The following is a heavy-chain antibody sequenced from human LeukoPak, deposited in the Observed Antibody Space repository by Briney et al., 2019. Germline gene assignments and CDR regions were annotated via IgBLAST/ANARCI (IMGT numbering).Heavy chain of an antibody. V-gene: IGHV3-30*18. CDR2: ISHDGTFQ. CDR1: GFTITNYG. J-gene: IGHJ4*02. Sequence: SGGSLRLSCVASGFTITNYGIHWVRQAPGKGLEWVAVISHDGTFQSYGDSVKGRLTVSRDISKNTVYLQTNSLRAEDTAVYYCAKEHCIGGMCLSPDDWGQGTLVTVYS. CDR3: AKEHCIGGMCLSPDD. D-gene: IGHD2-8*02.